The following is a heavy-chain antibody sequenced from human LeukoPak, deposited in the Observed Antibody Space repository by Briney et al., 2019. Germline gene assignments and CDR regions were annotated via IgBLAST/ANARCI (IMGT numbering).Heavy chain of an antibody. V-gene: IGHV1-8*01. Sequence: ASVKVSCKASGYTFTSYDINWVRQATGQGLGWMGWLNPNSGNTGYTQKIQGRVPMTRNTSISTAYMELSSLRSEDTAVYYCARGRLAYDFWSGYYWGDNSLLNWFDPWGQGTLVTVSS. CDR2: LNPNSGNT. D-gene: IGHD3-3*01. J-gene: IGHJ5*02. CDR1: GYTFTSYD. CDR3: ARGRLAYDFWSGYYWGDNSLLNWFDP.